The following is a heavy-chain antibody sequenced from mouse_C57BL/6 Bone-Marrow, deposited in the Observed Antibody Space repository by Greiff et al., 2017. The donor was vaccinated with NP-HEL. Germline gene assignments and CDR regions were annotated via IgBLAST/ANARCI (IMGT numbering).Heavy chain of an antibody. CDR3: TSSMVTTWYFDV. Sequence: DVMLVESGEGLVKPGGSLKLSCAASGFTFSSYAMSWVRQTPEKRLEWVAYISSGGDYIYYADTVKGRFTISRDNARNTLYLQMSSLKSEDTAMYYCTSSMVTTWYFDVWGTGTTVTVAS. D-gene: IGHD2-2*01. J-gene: IGHJ1*03. V-gene: IGHV5-9-1*02. CDR2: ISSGGDYI. CDR1: GFTFSSYA.